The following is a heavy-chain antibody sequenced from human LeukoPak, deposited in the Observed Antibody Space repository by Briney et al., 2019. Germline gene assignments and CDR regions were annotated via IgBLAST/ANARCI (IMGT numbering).Heavy chain of an antibody. CDR1: GFTFSTYY. CDR2: ITGSSSYI. J-gene: IGHJ4*02. CDR3: ASREPAAI. Sequence: GGSLRLSCAASGFTFSTYYMNWVRQAPGKGLEWVSFITGSSSYIYYTDSVKGRFTISRDNAKKSMYLQMNSLRAEDTAVYYCASREPAAIWGQGTLVTVSS. D-gene: IGHD2-2*01. V-gene: IGHV3-21*01.